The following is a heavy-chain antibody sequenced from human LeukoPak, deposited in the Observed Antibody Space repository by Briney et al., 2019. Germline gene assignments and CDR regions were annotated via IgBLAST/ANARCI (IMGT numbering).Heavy chain of an antibody. CDR3: AKQWLEERIIDY. CDR2: ISSSSSYI. J-gene: IGHJ4*02. CDR1: GFTFSSYT. V-gene: IGHV3-21*01. Sequence: KPGGSLRLSCAASGFTFSSYTMNWVRQAPGKGLEWVSSISSSSSYIYYVDSVKGRFTISRDNAKNSLYLQMNSLRAEDTAVYYCAKQWLEERIIDYWGQGTLVTVSS. D-gene: IGHD6-19*01.